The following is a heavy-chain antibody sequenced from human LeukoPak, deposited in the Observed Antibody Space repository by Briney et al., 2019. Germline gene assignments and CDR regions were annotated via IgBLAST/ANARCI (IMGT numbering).Heavy chain of an antibody. J-gene: IGHJ1*01. V-gene: IGHV4-31*03. D-gene: IGHD2-2*01. Sequence: SETLSLTCTVSGGSISSGDYYWSWIRQHPGKGLGWIGYIYYSGNTYYNPSLKSRVTISVDTSKNQFSLKLSSVTAADTAVYYCVKDQGSAYCSSTACWYFHHWGQGTLVTVSS. CDR2: IYYSGNT. CDR1: GGSISSGDYY. CDR3: VKDQGSAYCSSTACWYFHH.